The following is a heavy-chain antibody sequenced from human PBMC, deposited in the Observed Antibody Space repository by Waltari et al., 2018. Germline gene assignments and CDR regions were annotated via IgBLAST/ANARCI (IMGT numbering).Heavy chain of an antibody. D-gene: IGHD6-13*01. CDR2: IYYSGST. CDR3: GSGRRSSWYRTGWYFDL. CDR1: DGSLRRYY. V-gene: IGHV4-59*12. Sequence: QVQMQESGPGLVKPSETLSLTCTVSDGSLRRYYWSWIRQPPGKGLEWIGYIYYSGSTNYNPSLKSRVTISIDTSKNQFSLKLSSVTAADTAVYYCGSGRRSSWYRTGWYFDLWGRGTLVTVSS. J-gene: IGHJ2*01.